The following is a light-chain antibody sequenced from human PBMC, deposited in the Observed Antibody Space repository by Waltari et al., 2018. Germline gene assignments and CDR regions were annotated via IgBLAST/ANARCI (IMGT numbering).Light chain of an antibody. CDR3: QQYDSYWT. V-gene: IGKV1-5*03. J-gene: IGKJ1*01. Sequence: DIQMTQSPSTLSSSVGHRVTIPFRAIQSVNSWVAWYQQKPRKAPNLLIFKASNLESGVPSRFSGSGSGTEFTLTISSLQPDDFATYHCQQYDSYWTFGQGTKVEIK. CDR1: QSVNSW. CDR2: KAS.